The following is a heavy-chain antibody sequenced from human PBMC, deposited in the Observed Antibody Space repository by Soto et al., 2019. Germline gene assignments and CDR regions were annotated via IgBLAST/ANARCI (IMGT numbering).Heavy chain of an antibody. Sequence: GALSGTCRDSGGSVSSGRYYWSWIRQPPGKELEWIGSIHYRGSASYNPSLKSRVTVSVDTSRNQFSLMLTSVTAADTAVYYCAREDGWRFRSTAYRKFYFDPWGQGSHVTVSS. D-gene: IGHD2-21*02. V-gene: IGHV4-61*01. CDR3: AREDGWRFRSTAYRKFYFDP. CDR1: GGSVSSGRYY. CDR2: IHYRGSA. J-gene: IGHJ4*02.